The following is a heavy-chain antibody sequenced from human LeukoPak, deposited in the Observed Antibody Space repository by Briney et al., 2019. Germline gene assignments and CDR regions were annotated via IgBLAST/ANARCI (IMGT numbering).Heavy chain of an antibody. Sequence: ASVKVSCKASGYTFTSYYMHWVRQAPGQGLEWMGIINPSGGSTSYAQKFQGRVTMTTDTSTSTVYMELSSLRSEDTAVYYCAREEGDILTGYREWYFDNWGQETLVTVPP. CDR2: INPSGGST. V-gene: IGHV1-46*01. CDR3: AREEGDILTGYREWYFDN. D-gene: IGHD3-9*01. CDR1: GYTFTSYY. J-gene: IGHJ4*02.